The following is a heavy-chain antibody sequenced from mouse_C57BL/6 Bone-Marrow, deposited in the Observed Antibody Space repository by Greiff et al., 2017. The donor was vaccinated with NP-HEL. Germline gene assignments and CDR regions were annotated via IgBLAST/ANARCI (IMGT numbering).Heavy chain of an antibody. V-gene: IGHV1-55*01. Sequence: QVQLKQPGAELVKPGASVKMSCKASGYTFTSYWITWVKQRPGQGLGWIGDIYPGSGSTNYNEKFKSKATLTVDTSSSTAYMQLSSLTSEDSAVYYCAREGYYGSSAWFAYWGQGTLVTVSA. D-gene: IGHD1-1*01. CDR1: GYTFTSYW. CDR3: AREGYYGSSAWFAY. J-gene: IGHJ3*01. CDR2: IYPGSGST.